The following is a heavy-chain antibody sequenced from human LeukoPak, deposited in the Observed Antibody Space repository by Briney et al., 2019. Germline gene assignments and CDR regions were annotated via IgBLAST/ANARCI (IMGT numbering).Heavy chain of an antibody. CDR1: GGTFSDYS. D-gene: IGHD5-24*01. CDR2: IIPIFGTT. CDR3: ATGHKWLQDDFGS. Sequence: SVKVSCKTSGGTFSDYSISWVRQAPGHGLEWMGGIIPIFGTTNYAQKFQGRVTITADKSTSTAYMELSSLRSEDTAVYYCATGHKWLQDDFGSWGQGTLVTVPS. V-gene: IGHV1-69*06. J-gene: IGHJ4*02.